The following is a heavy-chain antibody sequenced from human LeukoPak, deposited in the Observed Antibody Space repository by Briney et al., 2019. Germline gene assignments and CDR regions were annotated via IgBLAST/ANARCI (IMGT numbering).Heavy chain of an antibody. CDR2: INHSGST. V-gene: IGHV4-34*01. CDR1: GGSFSGYY. D-gene: IGHD2-2*02. J-gene: IGHJ1*01. Sequence: SETLSLTCAVYGGSFSGYYWSWIRLPPGKGLEWIGEINHSGSTNYNPSLKSRVTVSVDTSKNQFSLKLSSVTAADTAVYYCARGDCSSTSCYRKGVYFQHWGQGTLVTVSS. CDR3: ARGDCSSTSCYRKGVYFQH.